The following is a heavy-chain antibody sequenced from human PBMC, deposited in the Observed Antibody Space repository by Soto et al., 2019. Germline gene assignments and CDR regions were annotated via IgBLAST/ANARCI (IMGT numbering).Heavy chain of an antibody. CDR2: IYYSGNT. Sequence: SXTLSLTCSVSSAALSSSTYYWSWIRQPPGRGPEWIGSIYYSGNTYYKPSLKSRVSISIDTSRNQFSLKLTSVTAADTGVYYCASSSPFHYWGPGILVTVSS. CDR1: SAALSSSTYY. D-gene: IGHD6-6*01. J-gene: IGHJ4*02. V-gene: IGHV4-39*01. CDR3: ASSSPFHY.